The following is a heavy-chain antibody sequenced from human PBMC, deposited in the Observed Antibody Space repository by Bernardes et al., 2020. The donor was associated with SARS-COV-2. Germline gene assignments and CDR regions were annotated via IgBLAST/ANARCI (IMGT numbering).Heavy chain of an antibody. V-gene: IGHV4-59*08. CDR1: GGSISRYY. J-gene: IGHJ5*01. CDR2: MYDSGST. CDR3: ARHAPGYSAYVYWFDF. D-gene: IGHD5-12*01. Sequence: TLSLTCTVSGGSISRYYWSWIRQASGKGLEWIGYMYDSGSTNYNPSLKSRATISVDTSKNRFSLKLSSLTAADTAVYYCARHAPGYSAYVYWFDFWGQGTLVTVSS.